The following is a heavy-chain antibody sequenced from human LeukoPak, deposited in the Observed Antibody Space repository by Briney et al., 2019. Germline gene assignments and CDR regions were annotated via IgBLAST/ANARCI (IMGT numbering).Heavy chain of an antibody. CDR3: ARGRGYDILTGAFDI. CDR1: SASITSYN. V-gene: IGHV4-59*01. Sequence: SETLSLTCTVPSASITSYNWNWIRQPPGKGLERIGYSYHSGSTNYNPSLKSRVTISVDTSKTQFSLNLSSVTAADTAVYYCARGRGYDILTGAFDIWGQGTMVTVSS. CDR2: SYHSGST. J-gene: IGHJ3*02. D-gene: IGHD3-9*01.